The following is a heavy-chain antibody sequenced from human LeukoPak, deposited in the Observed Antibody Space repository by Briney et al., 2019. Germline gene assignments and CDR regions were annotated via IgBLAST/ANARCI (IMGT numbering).Heavy chain of an antibody. J-gene: IGHJ3*02. CDR3: ARQDPALDI. Sequence: GESLKISCKGSGYNFPNYWVAWVRQMPGKGLEWMGFIFPDDSNIRYSPSFQGQVTISADKSINTAYLQWSSLKASDTAMYYCARQDPALDIWGQGTMLIVSS. V-gene: IGHV5-51*01. CDR1: GYNFPNYW. CDR2: IFPDDSNI. D-gene: IGHD6-25*01.